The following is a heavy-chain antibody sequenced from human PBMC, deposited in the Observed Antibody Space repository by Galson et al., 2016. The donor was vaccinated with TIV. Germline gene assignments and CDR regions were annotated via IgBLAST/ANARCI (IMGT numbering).Heavy chain of an antibody. CDR1: GGTFSSYA. CDR3: ARDQSLPLGDLSFQYYYYGTDV. CDR2: INTYNGNT. V-gene: IGHV1-18*01. J-gene: IGHJ6*02. D-gene: IGHD3-16*02. Sequence: SVKVSCKASGGTFSSYAISWVRQAPGQGLEWMGWINTYNGNTNSAQNLQDRVTMTTDTSTSTAYMELRTLKSDDTAVYYCARDQSLPLGDLSFQYYYYGTDVWGQGTTVTVSS.